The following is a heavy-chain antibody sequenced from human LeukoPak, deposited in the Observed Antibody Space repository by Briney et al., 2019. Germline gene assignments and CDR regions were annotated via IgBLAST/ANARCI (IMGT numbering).Heavy chain of an antibody. CDR3: ARDDYGDYFWFDP. Sequence: PGGTLRLSCAASGFTFSSYGMSWVRQAPGKGLEWVSAISGSGGSTYYADSVKGRFTISRDNAKNSLYLQMNSLRAEDTAVYYCARDDYGDYFWFDPWGQGTLVTVSS. CDR1: GFTFSSYG. D-gene: IGHD4-17*01. CDR2: ISGSGGST. J-gene: IGHJ5*02. V-gene: IGHV3-23*01.